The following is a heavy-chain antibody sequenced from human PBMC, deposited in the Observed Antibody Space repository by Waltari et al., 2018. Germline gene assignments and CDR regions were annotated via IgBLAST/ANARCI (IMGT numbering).Heavy chain of an antibody. Sequence: QVQLRESGPGLVKSSETLSITCTVSDVSVTNYFWNWIRQPPGKAMEWIGYIRHTGITKVKPYLRSRVSMSVDTSKSQSSLKVTSVTATDTAVYYCARWESDWRAFNVWGQGTTVTVSS. D-gene: IGHD2-21*02. CDR3: ARWESDWRAFNV. CDR2: IRHTGIT. V-gene: IGHV4-59*08. J-gene: IGHJ3*01. CDR1: DVSVTNYF.